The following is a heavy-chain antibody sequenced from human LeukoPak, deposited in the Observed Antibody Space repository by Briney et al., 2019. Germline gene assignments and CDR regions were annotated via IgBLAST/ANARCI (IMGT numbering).Heavy chain of an antibody. D-gene: IGHD3-22*01. CDR3: ARTYDSSGYYEGWYFDY. J-gene: IGHJ4*02. CDR1: GYTFTSYG. Sequence: ASVKVSCKASGYTFTSYGISLVRQAPGQGLEWMGWISAYNGNTNHAQKFQGRVTMTTDTSTSTAYMELRSLRSADTAVYYCARTYDSSGYYEGWYFDYWGQGTLVTVSS. V-gene: IGHV1-18*01. CDR2: ISAYNGNT.